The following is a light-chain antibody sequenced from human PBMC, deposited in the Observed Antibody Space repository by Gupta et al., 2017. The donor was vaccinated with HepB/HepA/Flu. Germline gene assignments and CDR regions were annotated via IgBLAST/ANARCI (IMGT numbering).Light chain of an antibody. Sequence: ENVLTQPPGTLSLSPGERATLSCRASQSITRTYLAWYQQKPGQAPRLLIYDISTRATGTPDRFSGSGSGTDFTLTISRLEPEDFAIYYCQQDGSSPLTFGGGTKVEIK. CDR3: QQDGSSPLT. J-gene: IGKJ4*01. CDR2: DIS. V-gene: IGKV3-20*01. CDR1: QSITRTY.